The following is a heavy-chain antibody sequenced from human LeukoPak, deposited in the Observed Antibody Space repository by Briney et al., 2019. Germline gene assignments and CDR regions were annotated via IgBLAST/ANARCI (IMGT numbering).Heavy chain of an antibody. D-gene: IGHD3-22*01. Sequence: GGSLRLSCAASGFTFSNYVMSWVRRAPGKGLEWVSSISGGGARTYYADSVKGRFTISRDNSENTLYLQMNSLRAEDTAIYYCAKGGVGSSGYYAFDYWGQGTLVTVSS. V-gene: IGHV3-23*01. CDR1: GFTFSNYV. CDR2: ISGGGART. J-gene: IGHJ4*02. CDR3: AKGGVGSSGYYAFDY.